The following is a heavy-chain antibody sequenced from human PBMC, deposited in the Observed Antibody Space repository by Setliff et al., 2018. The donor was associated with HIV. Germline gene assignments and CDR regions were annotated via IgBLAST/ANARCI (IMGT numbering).Heavy chain of an antibody. V-gene: IGHV1-69*13. CDR3: ARDGCSSTSCYGVYYYYGMDV. D-gene: IGHD2-2*01. CDR1: GGTFSSYA. CDR2: IIPIFGTA. Sequence: GASVKVSCKASGGTFSSYAISWVRQAPGQGLEWMGGIIPIFGTANYAQKFQGRVTITADESTSTAYMELSSLRSEDTAVYYCARDGCSSTSCYGVYYYYGMDVWGQGTTVTV. J-gene: IGHJ6*02.